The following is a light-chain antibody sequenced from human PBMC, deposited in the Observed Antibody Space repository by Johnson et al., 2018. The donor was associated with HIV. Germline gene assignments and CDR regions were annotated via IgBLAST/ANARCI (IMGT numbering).Light chain of an antibody. J-gene: IGLJ1*01. CDR3: GTWDSSLTSYV. V-gene: IGLV1-51*02. CDR2: ENN. Sequence: QSVLTQPPSVSAAPGQKVTISCSGSSSNIGNNYVSWYQQLPGTAPKLLIYENNKRPSGIPVRFSGSKSGPSATLGITGLQTGDEADYYCGTWDSSLTSYVFGAGTKLTVL. CDR1: SSNIGNNY.